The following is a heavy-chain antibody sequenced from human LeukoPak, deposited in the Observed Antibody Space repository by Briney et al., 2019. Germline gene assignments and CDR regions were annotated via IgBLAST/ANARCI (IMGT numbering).Heavy chain of an antibody. D-gene: IGHD3-22*01. CDR2: IYYSGST. V-gene: IGHV4-59*01. J-gene: IGHJ4*02. Sequence: SETLSLTCTVSGGSISSYYWSWIRQPPGKGLEWIGYIYYSGSTNYNPSLKSRVTISVDTSKNQFSLELSSVTAADTAVYYCARDITMITYWGQGTLVTVSS. CDR3: ARDITMITY. CDR1: GGSISSYY.